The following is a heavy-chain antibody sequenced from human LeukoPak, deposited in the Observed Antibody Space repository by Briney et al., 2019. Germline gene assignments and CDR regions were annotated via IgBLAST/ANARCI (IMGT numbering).Heavy chain of an antibody. Sequence: SETLALTCNVSGGSFTNYYWSWVRQTPEKGLEWIGQINHSGDTSYNPSLRSRVTLSVDRSKNQFSLKVTSVAAADTGVYYCARGPGTVGLSPWGQGTLVTVSS. CDR2: INHSGDT. D-gene: IGHD1/OR15-1a*01. CDR3: ARGPGTVGLSP. CDR1: GGSFTNYY. J-gene: IGHJ5*02. V-gene: IGHV4-34*01.